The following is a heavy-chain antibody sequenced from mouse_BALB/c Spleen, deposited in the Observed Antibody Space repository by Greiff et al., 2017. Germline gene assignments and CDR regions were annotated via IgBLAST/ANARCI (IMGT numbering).Heavy chain of an antibody. Sequence: EVKLMESGGGLVQPGGSLKLSCAASGFTFSSYGMSWVRQTPDKRLELVATINSNGGSTYYPDSVKGRFTISRDNAKNTLYLQMSSLKSEDTAMYYCARDWDLRTLDYWGQGTTLTVSS. CDR1: GFTFSSYG. CDR2: INSNGGST. V-gene: IGHV5-6-3*01. J-gene: IGHJ2*01. CDR3: ARDWDLRTLDY. D-gene: IGHD1-1*01.